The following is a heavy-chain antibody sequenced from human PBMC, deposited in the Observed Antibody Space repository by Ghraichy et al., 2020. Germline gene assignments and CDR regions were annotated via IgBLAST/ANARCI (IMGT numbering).Heavy chain of an antibody. CDR1: GYTFTGYY. Sequence: ASVKVSCKASGYTFTGYYMHWVRQAPGQGLEWMGWINPNSGGTNYAQKFQGWVTMTRDTSISTAYMELSRLRSDDTAVYYCARGGITGTTLYYFDYWGQGTLVTVSS. CDR2: INPNSGGT. CDR3: ARGGITGTTLYYFDY. J-gene: IGHJ4*02. V-gene: IGHV1-2*04. D-gene: IGHD1-7*01.